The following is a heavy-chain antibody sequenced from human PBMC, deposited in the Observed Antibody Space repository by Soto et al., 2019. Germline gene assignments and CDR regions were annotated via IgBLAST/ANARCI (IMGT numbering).Heavy chain of an antibody. D-gene: IGHD6-19*01. CDR3: AKPQGAWLVRTRVPVDY. Sequence: QVQLVESGGGVVQPGRSLRLSCAASGFTYSSYGMHWVRQAPGKGLEWVAVISYDGSNKYYADSVKGRFTISRDNSKNTLYLQMNSLRAEDTAVYYCAKPQGAWLVRTRVPVDYWGQGTLVTVSS. CDR2: ISYDGSNK. CDR1: GFTYSSYG. V-gene: IGHV3-30*18. J-gene: IGHJ4*02.